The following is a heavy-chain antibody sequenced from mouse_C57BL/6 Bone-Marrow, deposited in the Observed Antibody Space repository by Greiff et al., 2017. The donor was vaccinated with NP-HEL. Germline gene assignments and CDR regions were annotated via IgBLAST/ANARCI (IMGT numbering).Heavy chain of an antibody. D-gene: IGHD1-1*01. J-gene: IGHJ3*01. CDR3: ARPPPYYYGSSSWFAY. CDR1: GFTFSSYT. Sequence: EVQRVESGGGLVKPGGSLKLSCAASGFTFSSYTMSWVRQTPEKRLEWVATISGGGGNTYYPDSVKGRFTISRDNAKNTLYLQMSSLRSEDTALYYCARPPPYYYGSSSWFAYWGQGTLVTVSA. CDR2: ISGGGGNT. V-gene: IGHV5-9*01.